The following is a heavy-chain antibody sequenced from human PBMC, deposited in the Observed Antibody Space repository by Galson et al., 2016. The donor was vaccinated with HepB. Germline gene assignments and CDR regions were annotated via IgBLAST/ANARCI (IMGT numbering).Heavy chain of an antibody. V-gene: IGHV1-3*01. CDR2: INAGNGNT. J-gene: IGHJ4*02. D-gene: IGHD6-13*01. Sequence: SVKVSCKASGYTFTSYATHWVRQAPGQRLEWMGWINAGNGNTKYSQKFQGRVTITRDTSASTAYMALSSLRSEDTAVYYCARGQLENSDFDFWGQGTLVTVSS. CDR1: GYTFTSYA. CDR3: ARGQLENSDFDF.